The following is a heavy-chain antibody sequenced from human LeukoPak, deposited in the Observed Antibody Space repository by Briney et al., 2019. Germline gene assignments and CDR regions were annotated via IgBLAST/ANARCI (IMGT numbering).Heavy chain of an antibody. D-gene: IGHD1-26*01. CDR2: IYYSGST. V-gene: IGHV4-59*12. CDR1: GGSISSYY. Sequence: PSETLSLTCTVSGGSISSYYWSWIRQPPGKGLEWIGYIYYSGSTNYNPSLKSRVTISVDTSKNQFSLKLSSVTAADTAVYYCAILSGSYYPFDYWGQGTLVTVSS. J-gene: IGHJ4*02. CDR3: AILSGSYYPFDY.